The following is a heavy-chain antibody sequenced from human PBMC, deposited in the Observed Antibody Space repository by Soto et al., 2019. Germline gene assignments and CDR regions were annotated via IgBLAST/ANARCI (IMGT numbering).Heavy chain of an antibody. Sequence: SETLSLTCTVSGGSISSGGYYWSWIRQHPGKGLEWIGYIYYSGSTYYNPSLKSRVTISVDTSKNQFSLKLSSVTAADTAVYYCARFGITGTTSYFDYWGQGTLVTVSS. CDR3: ARFGITGTTSYFDY. D-gene: IGHD1-7*01. V-gene: IGHV4-31*03. J-gene: IGHJ4*02. CDR2: IYYSGST. CDR1: GGSISSGGYY.